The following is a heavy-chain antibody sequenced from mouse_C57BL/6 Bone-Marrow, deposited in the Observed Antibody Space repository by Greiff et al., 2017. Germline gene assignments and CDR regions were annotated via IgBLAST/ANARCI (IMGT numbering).Heavy chain of an antibody. Sequence: EVQLQQSGPELVKPGASVKISCKASGYSFTDYNMHWVKQSNGKSLEWIGVINPNYGTTSYNQKFKGKATLTVDKSSSTAYMQLNSLTYEDSAVYYFARLGYYYCSSYIWYCYVWGTGTTVTVSS. D-gene: IGHD1-1*01. CDR3: ARLGYYYCSSYIWYCYV. CDR1: GYSFTDYN. CDR2: INPNYGTT. J-gene: IGHJ1*03. V-gene: IGHV1-39*01.